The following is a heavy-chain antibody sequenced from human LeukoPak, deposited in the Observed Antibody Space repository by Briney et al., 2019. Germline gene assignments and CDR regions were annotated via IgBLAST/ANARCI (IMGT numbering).Heavy chain of an antibody. D-gene: IGHD1-14*01. CDR2: LYSDGNT. V-gene: IGHV3-53*01. CDR1: GFTVITND. Sequence: PGGSLRLSCAASGFTVITNDMTWVRQAPGKGLEWVSVLYSDGNTKYADSVQGRFTISRDNSKNTLYLEMNSLSPDDTAVYYCARXVEPLAXNTLAXWGQGTXVTVXS. J-gene: IGHJ4*02. CDR3: ARXVEPLAXNTLAX.